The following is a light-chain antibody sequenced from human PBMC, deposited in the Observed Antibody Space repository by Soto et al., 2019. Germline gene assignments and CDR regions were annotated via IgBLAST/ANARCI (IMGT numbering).Light chain of an antibody. CDR2: EGS. V-gene: IGLV2-23*01. CDR1: SSDVGSYNL. Sequence: QSALTQPASVSGSPGQSITISCTGTSSDVGSYNLVSWYQQHPDKAPKLMIYEGSKRPSGVSNRFSGSKSGNTASLTISGLQAEDEADYYCCSYAGSSTPNVFGTGTKLTVL. CDR3: CSYAGSSTPNV. J-gene: IGLJ1*01.